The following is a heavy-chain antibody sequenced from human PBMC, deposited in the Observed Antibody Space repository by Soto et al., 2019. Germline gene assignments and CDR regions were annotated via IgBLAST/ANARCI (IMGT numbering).Heavy chain of an antibody. CDR2: IFHGGTT. CDR1: GGSISSGSYS. CDR3: ARGPYDSTGYFSAFDI. J-gene: IGHJ3*02. D-gene: IGHD3-22*01. Sequence: QLQLQESGSGLVKPSQTLSLTCTVSGGSISSGSYSWSWIRQPPGKGLEWIGYIFHGGTTYYNPSLKSRLTISVDRSKRQFSLRLSSVTASDTAMYYCARGPYDSTGYFSAFDIWGQGTMVTVSS. V-gene: IGHV4-30-2*01.